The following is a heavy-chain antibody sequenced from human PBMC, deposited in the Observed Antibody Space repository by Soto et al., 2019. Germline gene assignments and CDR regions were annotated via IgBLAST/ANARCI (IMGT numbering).Heavy chain of an antibody. CDR1: GFTFSSYS. Sequence: GGSLRLSCAASGFTFSSYSMNWVRQAPGKGLEWVSSISSSSSYIYYADSVKGRFTISRDNAKNSLYLQMNSLRAEDTAVYYCARGYCSGGSCYCGDYWGQGTLVTVSS. CDR2: ISSSSSYI. D-gene: IGHD2-15*01. CDR3: ARGYCSGGSCYCGDY. V-gene: IGHV3-21*01. J-gene: IGHJ4*02.